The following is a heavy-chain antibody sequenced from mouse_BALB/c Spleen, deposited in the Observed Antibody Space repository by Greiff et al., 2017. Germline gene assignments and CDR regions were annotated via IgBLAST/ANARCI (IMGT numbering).Heavy chain of an antibody. J-gene: IGHJ4*01. Sequence: EVQRVESGGGLVQPGGSLKLSCAASGFTFSSYGMSWVRQTPDKRLELVATINSNGGSTYYPDSVKGRFTISRDNAKNTLYLQMSSLKSEDTAMYYCARDGNYEGYAMDYWGQGTSVTVSS. CDR3: ARDGNYEGYAMDY. V-gene: IGHV5-6-3*01. CDR2: INSNGGST. D-gene: IGHD2-1*01. CDR1: GFTFSSYG.